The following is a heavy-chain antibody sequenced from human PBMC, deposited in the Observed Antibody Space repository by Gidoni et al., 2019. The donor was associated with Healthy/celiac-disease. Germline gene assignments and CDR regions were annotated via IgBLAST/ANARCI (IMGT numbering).Heavy chain of an antibody. J-gene: IGHJ4*02. CDR2: ISGSGGST. V-gene: IGHV3-23*01. D-gene: IGHD3-22*01. CDR1: GLTFRSCA. Sequence: EVQLLESGGGLVQPGGSLRLSCAASGLTFRSCAMSWVRPAPGKGLEWVSAISGSGGSTYSAYSVKGRFTISRDNSKNTLYLQMNSLRAEDTAVYYCAKDSGITMIVVVVYYFDYWGQGTLVTVSS. CDR3: AKDSGITMIVVVVYYFDY.